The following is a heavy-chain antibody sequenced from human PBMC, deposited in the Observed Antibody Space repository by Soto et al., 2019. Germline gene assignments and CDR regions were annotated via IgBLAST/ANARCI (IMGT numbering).Heavy chain of an antibody. CDR2: ISDSGGST. J-gene: IGHJ4*02. CDR1: GFTFSFFA. CDR3: AKDDFRWLDHDY. D-gene: IGHD6-19*01. V-gene: IGHV3-23*01. Sequence: EVQLLESGGGLVQPGGSLRLSCAASGFTFSFFAMNWVRQAPGKGLEWVSGISDSGGSTYYAHAVKGRFTLSRDNPRNALYLQMNSLRAEDTAIYYCAKDDFRWLDHDYWGQGPLVTVSS.